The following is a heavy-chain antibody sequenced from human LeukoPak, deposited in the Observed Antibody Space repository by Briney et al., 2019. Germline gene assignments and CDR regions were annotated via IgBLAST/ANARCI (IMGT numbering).Heavy chain of an antibody. CDR3: ARAERQFYYDSSGSSYYYYMDV. J-gene: IGHJ6*03. CDR1: GGSISPYY. V-gene: IGHV4-4*07. D-gene: IGHD3-22*01. CDR2: IQSSGST. Sequence: PSETPSLTCTVSGGSISPYYWNWIRQSAGKGLEWIGRIQSSGSTNYNPSLRGRLTISVDKSQNQFSLKLTSVTAADTAVYYCARAERQFYYDSSGSSYYYYMDVWGKGTTVAVSS.